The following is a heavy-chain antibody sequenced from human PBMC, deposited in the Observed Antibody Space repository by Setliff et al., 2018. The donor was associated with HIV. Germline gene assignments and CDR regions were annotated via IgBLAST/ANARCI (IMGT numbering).Heavy chain of an antibody. V-gene: IGHV4-34*01. D-gene: IGHD3-22*01. CDR1: GGSFSGYY. CDR3: AREATYYYDSSGYGDAFDI. Sequence: SETLSLTCAVYGGSFSGYYWSWIRQPPGKGLKWIGEINHSGSTNYNPSLKSRVTISVDTSKNQFSLKLSSVTAADTAVYYCAREATYYYDSSGYGDAFDIWGQGTMVTVSS. J-gene: IGHJ3*02. CDR2: INHSGST.